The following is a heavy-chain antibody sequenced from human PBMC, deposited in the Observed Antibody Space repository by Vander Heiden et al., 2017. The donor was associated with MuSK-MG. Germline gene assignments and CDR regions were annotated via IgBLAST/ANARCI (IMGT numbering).Heavy chain of an antibody. D-gene: IGHD3-16*02. CDR3: VRAPYDDVRGIYRELEY. CDR1: GGTFNRNA. V-gene: IGHV1-69*01. Sequence: HVQLVQSGAEVKRPGSSVKVSCQASGGTFNRNAIDWVRQVPGQGLEWMGGIIPIDGSTDYAQKFQGRITITADGSTTTCYMELSSLNSEDTAIYYCVRAPYDDVRGIYRELEYWGQGTLVTVSS. CDR2: IIPIDGST. J-gene: IGHJ4*02.